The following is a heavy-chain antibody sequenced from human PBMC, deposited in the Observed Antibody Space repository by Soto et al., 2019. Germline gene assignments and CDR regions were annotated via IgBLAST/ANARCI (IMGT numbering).Heavy chain of an antibody. Sequence: EVQLVESGGVLVQPGRSLRLSCAASGFTFDDYAMHWVRQAPGKGLERVSGISWISGNKGYADSVKGRITISRDNAKNFLYLEMNSLRAEDTALYYCAKEAGLVRFFDWLSNGLDVWGQGTAVTVS. CDR2: ISWISGNK. CDR1: GFTFDDYA. CDR3: AKEAGLVRFFDWLSNGLDV. D-gene: IGHD3-9*01. V-gene: IGHV3-9*01. J-gene: IGHJ6*02.